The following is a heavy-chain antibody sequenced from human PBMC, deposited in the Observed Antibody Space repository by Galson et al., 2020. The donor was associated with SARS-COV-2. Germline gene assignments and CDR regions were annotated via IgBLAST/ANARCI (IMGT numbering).Heavy chain of an antibody. CDR2: IFYDGSNT. V-gene: IGHV3-33*01. D-gene: IGHD6-19*01. Sequence: IFYDGSNTYYVDSVKGRFTISRDNSENTVYLQMNNLRAEDTAVYYCARDGQSTSGWAFDYWGQGTLVTVSS. CDR3: ARDGQSTSGWAFDY. J-gene: IGHJ4*02.